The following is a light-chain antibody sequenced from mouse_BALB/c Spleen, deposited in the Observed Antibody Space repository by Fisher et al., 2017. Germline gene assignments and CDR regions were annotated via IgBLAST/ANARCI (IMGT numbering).Light chain of an antibody. CDR2: DTS. J-gene: IGKJ5*01. CDR1: SSVSY. V-gene: IGKV4-55*01. Sequence: IVITQTPAIMSASLGEKVTMTCSASSSVSYMYWYQQKPGSSPRLLIYDTSNLASGVPVRFSGSGSGTSYSLTISRMEAEDAATYYCQQWSSYPLTFGAGTKLELK. CDR3: QQWSSYPLT.